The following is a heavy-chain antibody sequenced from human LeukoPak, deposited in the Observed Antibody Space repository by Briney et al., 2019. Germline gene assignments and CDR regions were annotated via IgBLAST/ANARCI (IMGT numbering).Heavy chain of an antibody. D-gene: IGHD2-2*01. Sequence: SETLSLTCTVSSGSIRFSSYYWSWIRQPPGKGLEWIGSIYYTGSTYYNPSLKSRVTISVDTSKNQFSLKLSSVTAADTAVYYCARGRLPDSVNDYWGQGTLVTVSS. J-gene: IGHJ4*02. V-gene: IGHV4-39*07. CDR2: IYYTGST. CDR1: SGSIRFSSYY. CDR3: ARGRLPDSVNDY.